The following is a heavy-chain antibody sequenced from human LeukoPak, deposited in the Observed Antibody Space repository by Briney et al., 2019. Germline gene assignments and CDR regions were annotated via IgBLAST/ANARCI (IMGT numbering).Heavy chain of an antibody. Sequence: ASVKVSCKTSGYTFTGHHMHWVRQAPGQGLEWMGWVNPLSGDTKYAQKFEARVTMTRDTSISTAYMELSRLTSDDTALFYCARGDADTATMEGFWDQGTLVTVSS. CDR1: GYTFTGHH. V-gene: IGHV1-2*02. CDR2: VNPLSGDT. J-gene: IGHJ4*02. CDR3: ARGDADTATMEGF. D-gene: IGHD5-18*01.